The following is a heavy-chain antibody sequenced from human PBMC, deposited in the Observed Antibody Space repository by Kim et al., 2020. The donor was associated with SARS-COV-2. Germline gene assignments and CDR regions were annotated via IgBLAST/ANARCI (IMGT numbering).Heavy chain of an antibody. J-gene: IGHJ4*02. D-gene: IGHD3-9*01. Sequence: KGRFTISRAKSKNTLYLQMNSLRAEDTAVYYCAKDKTGYDILTGYFPFDYWGQGTLVTVSS. CDR3: AKDKTGYDILTGYFPFDY. V-gene: IGHV3-23*01.